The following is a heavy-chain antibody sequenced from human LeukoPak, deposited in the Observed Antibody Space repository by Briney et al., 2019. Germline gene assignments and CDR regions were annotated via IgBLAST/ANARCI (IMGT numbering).Heavy chain of an antibody. J-gene: IGHJ3*02. D-gene: IGHD5-18*01. V-gene: IGHV1-18*01. Sequence: GASVKVSCKASGYTFTSYGISWVRQAPGQGLEWMGWISAYNGNTNYAQKLQGRVTMTTDTSTSTAYMELRSLRSDDTAVYYCARDPPGYSYGLLDDAFDIWGQGTMLTVSS. CDR2: ISAYNGNT. CDR3: ARDPPGYSYGLLDDAFDI. CDR1: GYTFTSYG.